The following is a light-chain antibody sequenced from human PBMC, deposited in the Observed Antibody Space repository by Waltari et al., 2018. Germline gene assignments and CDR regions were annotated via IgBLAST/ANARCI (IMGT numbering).Light chain of an antibody. V-gene: IGLV2-14*03. J-gene: IGLJ2*01. CDR2: EVT. CDR1: GRDIGTFNY. CDR3: SSYRSSNNVV. Sequence: QSALPQPASVSGSPGQSITLPCPGTGRDIGTFNYVPWYQQHPGKAPKLMIYEVTTRPSGVSHRFSGSKSGNTASLTISGLQAEDKAVYYCSSYRSSNNVVFGGGTKVTVL.